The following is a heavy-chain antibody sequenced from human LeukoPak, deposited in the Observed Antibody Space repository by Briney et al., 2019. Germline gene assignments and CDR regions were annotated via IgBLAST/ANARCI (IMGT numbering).Heavy chain of an antibody. V-gene: IGHV3-53*05. J-gene: IGHJ4*02. Sequence: SGGSLRLSCVASGLTIGSRYMNWVRQAPGKGLEWVSALYLAGNTYYADSVRGRFTISRDNSKNTLYLQMNSLRAEDTAVYYCARDLRSLRYCSSTSCYTAFDYWGQGTLVTVSS. D-gene: IGHD2-2*02. CDR1: GLTIGSRY. CDR3: ARDLRSLRYCSSTSCYTAFDY. CDR2: LYLAGNT.